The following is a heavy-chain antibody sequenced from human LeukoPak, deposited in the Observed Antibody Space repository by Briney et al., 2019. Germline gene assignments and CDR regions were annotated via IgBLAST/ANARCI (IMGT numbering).Heavy chain of an antibody. CDR2: ISSSGSTI. D-gene: IGHD2-21*02. J-gene: IGHJ4*02. V-gene: IGHV3-48*03. Sequence: GGSLRLSCAASGFTFSSYEMNWVRQAPGKGLEWVSYISSSGSTIYYADSVKGRFTISRDNAKNSLYLQMNSLRAEDTAVYYCAREGGYLAYCGGDCYFFDYWGQGTLVTVSS. CDR1: GFTFSSYE. CDR3: AREGGYLAYCGGDCYFFDY.